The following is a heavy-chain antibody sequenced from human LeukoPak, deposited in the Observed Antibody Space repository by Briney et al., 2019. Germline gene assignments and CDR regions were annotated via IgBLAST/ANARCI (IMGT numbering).Heavy chain of an antibody. Sequence: GGSLRLSCAASGFTFSSYAMSWVCQAPGKGLEWVSAISGSGGSTYYADSVKGRFTISRDNSKNTLYLQMNSLRAEDTAVYYCANSDDSSGYYWYFDYWGQGTLVNVSS. J-gene: IGHJ4*02. D-gene: IGHD3-22*01. CDR3: ANSDDSSGYYWYFDY. CDR1: GFTFSSYA. V-gene: IGHV3-23*01. CDR2: ISGSGGST.